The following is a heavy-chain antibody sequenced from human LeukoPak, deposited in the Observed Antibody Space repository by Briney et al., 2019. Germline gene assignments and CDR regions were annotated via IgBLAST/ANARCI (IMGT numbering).Heavy chain of an antibody. CDR3: ASWGMATVDAFDI. D-gene: IGHD5-24*01. V-gene: IGHV5-51*01. CDR1: GYSFTSYW. Sequence: GESLKISCKGSGYSFTSYWIGWVRQMPGKGLEWMGIIYPGDSDTLYSPSFQGQVTISADKSISTAYLQWSSLKASDTAMYYCASWGMATVDAFDIWGQGTMVTVSS. J-gene: IGHJ3*02. CDR2: IYPGDSDT.